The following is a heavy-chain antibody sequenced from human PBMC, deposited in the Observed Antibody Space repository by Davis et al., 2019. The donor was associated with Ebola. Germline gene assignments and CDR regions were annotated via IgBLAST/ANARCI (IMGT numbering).Heavy chain of an antibody. D-gene: IGHD3-3*01. V-gene: IGHV3-23*01. Sequence: PGGSLRLSCATSGFTFNTYAMSWVRQAPGKGLEWVSTVTGPGDTTFYADFVKGRFIISRDNSRNTLSLQMNSLRAEDTAVYYYARSLNAGGVETYYFHYWGQGTLVTVSS. J-gene: IGHJ4*02. CDR2: VTGPGDTT. CDR1: GFTFNTYA. CDR3: ARSLNAGGVETYYFHY.